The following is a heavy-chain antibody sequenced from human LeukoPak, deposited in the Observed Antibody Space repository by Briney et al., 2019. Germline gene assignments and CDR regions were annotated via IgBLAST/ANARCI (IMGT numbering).Heavy chain of an antibody. CDR1: GYTFTSYY. CDR3: AREGMVGGVIHPPFDP. D-gene: IGHD3-10*01. Sequence: ASVKVSCKASGYTFTSYYMHWVRQAPGQGLEWMGIINPSGGNTSYAQKFQGRVTMTRDTSTSTVYMELSSLRSEDTAVYYCAREGMVGGVIHPPFDPWGQGTLVTVSS. J-gene: IGHJ5*02. CDR2: INPSGGNT. V-gene: IGHV1-46*01.